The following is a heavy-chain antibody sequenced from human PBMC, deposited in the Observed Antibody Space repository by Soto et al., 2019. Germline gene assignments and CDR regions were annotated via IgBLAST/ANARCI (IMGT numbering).Heavy chain of an antibody. CDR2: IIPIFGTA. Sequence: SVKVSCKASGVTFSSYAISRVQQEPGQGLEWMGGIIPIFGTANYAQKFQGRVTITADESTSTAYMELSSLRSEDTAVYYYAVALRVGVLYDILLGPIIVLEFWVKGTWVPVPP. CDR3: AVALRVGVLYDILLGPIIVLEF. D-gene: IGHD3-9*01. V-gene: IGHV1-69*13. J-gene: IGHJ3*01. CDR1: GVTFSSYA.